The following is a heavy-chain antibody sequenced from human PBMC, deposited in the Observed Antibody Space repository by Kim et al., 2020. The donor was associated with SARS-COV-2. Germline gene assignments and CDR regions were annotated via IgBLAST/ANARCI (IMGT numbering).Heavy chain of an antibody. CDR3: ARDRAGGWWDY. D-gene: IGHD2-15*01. CDR1: GGSISSGGYY. V-gene: IGHV4-31*03. CDR2: IYYSGST. J-gene: IGHJ4*02. Sequence: SETLSLTCTVSGGSISSGGYYWSWIRQHPGKGLEWIGYIYYSGSTYYNPSLKSRVTISVDTSKNQFSLKLSSVTAADTAVYYCARDRAGGWWDYWGQGTLVTVSS.